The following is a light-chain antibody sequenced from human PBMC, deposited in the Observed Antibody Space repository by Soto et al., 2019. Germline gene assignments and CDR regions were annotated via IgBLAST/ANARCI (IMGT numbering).Light chain of an antibody. V-gene: IGKV3-20*01. J-gene: IGKJ1*01. CDR2: GAS. CDR1: QSVSNSY. Sequence: IVLTQSPGTLSLSPGEGATLSCRASQSVSNSYLAWYQQKPGQAPRLLIYGASSRATGIPDRFSGSGSGTDFTLTISRLEPKDFAVYYCQQYGSSPLTFGQGTKVEIK. CDR3: QQYGSSPLT.